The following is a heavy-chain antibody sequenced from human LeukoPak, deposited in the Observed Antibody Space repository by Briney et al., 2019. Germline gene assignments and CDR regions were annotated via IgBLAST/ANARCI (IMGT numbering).Heavy chain of an antibody. CDR1: GGSISSYY. D-gene: IGHD3-9*01. V-gene: IGHV4-4*07. Sequence: SETLSLTCTVSGGSISSYYWSWIRQPAGKGLEWIGRIYTSGTTHYNPSLKSRVTMSVDTSKNQFSLKLSSVTAADTAVYYCARDARYDILTGPDGFDIWGQGTMVTVSS. J-gene: IGHJ3*02. CDR3: ARDARYDILTGPDGFDI. CDR2: IYTSGTT.